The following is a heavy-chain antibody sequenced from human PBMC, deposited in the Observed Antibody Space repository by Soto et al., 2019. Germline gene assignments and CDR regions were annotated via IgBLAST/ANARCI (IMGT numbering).Heavy chain of an antibody. J-gene: IGHJ4*02. V-gene: IGHV1-18*04. CDR2: ISAYNGNT. CDR3: ARAGGYDSSAPTSPPSY. CDR1: GYTFTSYG. D-gene: IGHD3-22*01. Sequence: ASVKVSCKASGYTFTSYGISWVRQAPGQGLEWMGWISAYNGNTNYAQKLQGRVTMTTDTSTCTAYMELRSLRSDDTAVYYCARAGGYDSSAPTSPPSYWGQGTLVTVSS.